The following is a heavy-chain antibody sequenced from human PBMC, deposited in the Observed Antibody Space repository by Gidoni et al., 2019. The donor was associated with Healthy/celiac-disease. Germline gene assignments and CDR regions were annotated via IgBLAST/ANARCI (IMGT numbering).Heavy chain of an antibody. CDR2: ISSSSSYI. J-gene: IGHJ3*02. CDR3: ARYLGYSGYESDAFDI. D-gene: IGHD5-12*01. V-gene: IGHV3-21*01. CDR1: GFTFSRYS. Sequence: EVQLVESGGGLVKPGGSLRLSCAASGFTFSRYSMNWVRQAPGKGLEWVSSISSSSSYIYYADSVKGRFTISRDNAKNSLYLQMNSLRAEDTAVYYCARYLGYSGYESDAFDIWGQGTMVTVSS.